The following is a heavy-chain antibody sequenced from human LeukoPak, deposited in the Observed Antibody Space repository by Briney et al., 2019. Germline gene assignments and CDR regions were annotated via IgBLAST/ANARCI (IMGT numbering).Heavy chain of an antibody. Sequence: GGSLRLSCAASGFTFSRYVMSWVRQAPGMGLEWVSAISTSGTNKNYADSVKGRFTVSRDNSKHTLYLQMNSLRAEDTAVYYCAKDRDWGQGTLVTVSS. J-gene: IGHJ4*02. CDR1: GFTFSRYV. V-gene: IGHV3-23*01. CDR2: ISTSGTNK. CDR3: AKDRD.